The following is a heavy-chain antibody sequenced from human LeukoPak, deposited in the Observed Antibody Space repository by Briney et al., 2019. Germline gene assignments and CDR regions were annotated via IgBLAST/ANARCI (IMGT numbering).Heavy chain of an antibody. V-gene: IGHV3-23*01. Sequence: QPGGSLRLSCAASGFTFSSYAMSWVRQAPAKGLEWVSAISGSGGSTYYADSVKGRFTISRDNSKNTLYLQMNSLRAEDTAVYYCAKCGDGYNYYHYWGQGTLVTVSS. CDR3: AKCGDGYNYYHY. CDR1: GFTFSSYA. J-gene: IGHJ4*02. D-gene: IGHD5-24*01. CDR2: ISGSGGST.